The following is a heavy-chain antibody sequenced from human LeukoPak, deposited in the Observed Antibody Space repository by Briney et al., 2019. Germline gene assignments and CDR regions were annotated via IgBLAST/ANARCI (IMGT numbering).Heavy chain of an antibody. CDR3: ARVDYYDSSGYWYYFDY. D-gene: IGHD3-22*01. J-gene: IGHJ4*02. CDR2: IYSGGST. CDR1: GFTVSSNY. V-gene: IGHV3-53*01. Sequence: QPGGSLRLSCAASGFTVSSNYMSWVRQAPGKGLEWVSVIYSGGSTYYADSVKGRFTISRDNSKNTLYLQMNSLRAKDTAVYYCARVDYYDSSGYWYYFDYWGQGTLVTVSS.